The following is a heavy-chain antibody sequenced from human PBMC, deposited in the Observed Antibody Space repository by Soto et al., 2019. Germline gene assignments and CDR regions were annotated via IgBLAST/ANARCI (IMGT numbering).Heavy chain of an antibody. D-gene: IGHD1-26*01. CDR1: GGSTTFNTYY. CDR2: TYYSGSS. Sequence: QLQLQLSGPGLVKPSETLSLTCTVSGGSTTFNTYYWGWIRQPPGKGLEWIGITYYSGSSYYNPSRKSRVPMSVDTSRNHFSLNLRSVTAADTAVYYCARLGQPLLVTNWFDPWGQGALVTVSS. CDR3: ARLGQPLLVTNWFDP. V-gene: IGHV4-39*02. J-gene: IGHJ5*02.